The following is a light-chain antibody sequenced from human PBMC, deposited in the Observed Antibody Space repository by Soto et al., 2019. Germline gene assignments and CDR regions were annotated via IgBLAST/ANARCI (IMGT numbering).Light chain of an antibody. J-gene: IGKJ4*01. CDR3: HQYNNWPPS. Sequence: ETVITQSPATLSVSPGERAPLSCRASQRVSTNLAWYQQKPGQSPRLLIYRASTRATDIPARFSGSGSGTEFTLTISSLQSEDFAVYYCHQYNNWPPSFGGGTKVDIK. CDR1: QRVSTN. V-gene: IGKV3-15*01. CDR2: RAS.